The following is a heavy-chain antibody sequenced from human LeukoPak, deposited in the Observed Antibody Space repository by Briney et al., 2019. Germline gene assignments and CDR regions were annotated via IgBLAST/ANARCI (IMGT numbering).Heavy chain of an antibody. V-gene: IGHV1-2*02. CDR2: INPNSGGT. Sequence: ASVKVSCKASGYTFTGYYMHWVRQAPGQGLEWMGWINPNSGGTNYAQKFQGRVTMTRDTSISTAYMELRSLRSDDTAVYYCARDSPGYDYVWGSYPHDAFDIWGQGTMVTVSS. D-gene: IGHD3-16*02. J-gene: IGHJ3*02. CDR1: GYTFTGYY. CDR3: ARDSPGYDYVWGSYPHDAFDI.